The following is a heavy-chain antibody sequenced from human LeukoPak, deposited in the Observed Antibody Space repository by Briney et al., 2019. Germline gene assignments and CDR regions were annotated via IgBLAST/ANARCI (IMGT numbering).Heavy chain of an antibody. CDR3: ASQLYSGYDLGLDY. D-gene: IGHD5-12*01. Sequence: GGSLRLSCAASGFTFSSYWMHWVRQAPGKGLVWVSRINSDGSSTSYADSVKGRFTISRDNAKNTLYLQMNSLRAEDTAVYYCASQLYSGYDLGLDYWGQGTLVTVSS. J-gene: IGHJ4*02. V-gene: IGHV3-74*01. CDR1: GFTFSSYW. CDR2: INSDGSST.